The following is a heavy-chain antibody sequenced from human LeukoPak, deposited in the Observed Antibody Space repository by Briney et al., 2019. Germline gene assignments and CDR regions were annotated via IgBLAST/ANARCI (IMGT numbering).Heavy chain of an antibody. Sequence: PSETLSLTCAVYGGSFSGYYWSWVRLPPGKGLEWIGYIYYSGSTYYNPSLKSRVTISVDTSKNQFSLKLSSVTAADTAVYYCAREGVTNPLDYWGQGTLVTVSS. CDR1: GGSFSGYY. J-gene: IGHJ4*02. D-gene: IGHD3-10*01. V-gene: IGHV4-34*09. CDR3: AREGVTNPLDY. CDR2: IYYSGST.